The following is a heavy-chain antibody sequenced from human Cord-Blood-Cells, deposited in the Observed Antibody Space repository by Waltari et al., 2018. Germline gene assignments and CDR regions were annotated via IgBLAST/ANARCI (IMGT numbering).Heavy chain of an antibody. D-gene: IGHD2-15*01. CDR2: IYHSGST. Sequence: QVQLQESGPGLVKPSETLSLTCAVSGYSISSGYYWGWIRQPPGKGLEWIGSIYHSGSTYDSPSLRSRVTISVDTSKNQFSLKLSSVTAADTAVYYCARVGAYCSGGSCYSDYWGQGTLVTVSS. CDR3: ARVGAYCSGGSCYSDY. V-gene: IGHV4-38-2*01. J-gene: IGHJ4*02. CDR1: GYSISSGYY.